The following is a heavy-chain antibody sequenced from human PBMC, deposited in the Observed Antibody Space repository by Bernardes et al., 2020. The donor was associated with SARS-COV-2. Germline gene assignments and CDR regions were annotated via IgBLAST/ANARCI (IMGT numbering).Heavy chain of an antibody. D-gene: IGHD1-26*01. V-gene: IGHV4-34*01. CDR1: GGSFRGYY. CDR2: INPRGTT. J-gene: IGHJ4*02. CDR3: ARGREWELPQYYFDY. Sequence: SETLSPTCAVYGGSFRGYYWSWNRQPPGKGLEWNGEINPRGTTNYNTSLKSRVTLSVDTSKNQFSLKLSSVTAADAAVYYCARGREWELPQYYFDYGGQGTLVTVSS.